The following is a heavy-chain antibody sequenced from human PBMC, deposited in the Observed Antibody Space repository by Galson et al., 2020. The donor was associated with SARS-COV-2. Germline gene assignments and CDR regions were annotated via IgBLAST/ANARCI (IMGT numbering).Heavy chain of an antibody. CDR1: GFSFSDYY. J-gene: IGHJ5*02. D-gene: IGHD1-1*01. V-gene: IGHV3-11*01. Sequence: NSGGSLRLSCAASGFSFSDYYMTWIRQAPGKGLEWVSYISSSGASFYYADSLKGRFTISRDNAKNILYLQMNSLRVEDTAVYYCARGGGLRERRGRGYFDPWGQGTLVTVSS. CDR2: ISSSGASF. CDR3: ARGGGLRERRGRGYFDP.